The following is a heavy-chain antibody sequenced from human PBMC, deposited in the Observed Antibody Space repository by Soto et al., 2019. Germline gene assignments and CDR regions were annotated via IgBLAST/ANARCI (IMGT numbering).Heavy chain of an antibody. V-gene: IGHV1-69*14. Sequence: QVQLVQSGAEVRQPASSVKVSCKTSGATFSSYAITWVRQAPGQGLEWMGGIVPTVDTSTYAQKFTGRVTITADKFTNPVYMELSSLRSDDTAVYYCVRVVAIPGYPDNWGQGTLVTVSS. CDR3: VRVVAIPGYPDN. D-gene: IGHD5-12*01. J-gene: IGHJ4*02. CDR2: IVPTVDTS. CDR1: GATFSSYA.